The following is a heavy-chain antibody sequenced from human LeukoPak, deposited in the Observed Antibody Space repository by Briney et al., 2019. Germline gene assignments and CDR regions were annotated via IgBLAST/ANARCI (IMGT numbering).Heavy chain of an antibody. CDR3: ARAYCGGDCYYYYYMDV. V-gene: IGHV1-69*13. CDR1: GGTFSSYA. CDR2: IIPIFGTA. D-gene: IGHD2-21*02. Sequence: GASVKVSCKASGGTFSSYAISWVRQAPGQGLEWMGGIIPIFGTANYAQKFQGRVTITADESTSTAYMELSSPRSEDTAVYYCARAYCGGDCYYYYYMDVWGKGTTVTISS. J-gene: IGHJ6*03.